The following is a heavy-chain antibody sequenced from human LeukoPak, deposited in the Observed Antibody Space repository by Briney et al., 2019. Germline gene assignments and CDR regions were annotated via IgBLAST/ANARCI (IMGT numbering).Heavy chain of an antibody. CDR1: GYTFTSYY. J-gene: IGHJ4*02. D-gene: IGHD2-2*01. Sequence: ASVKVSCKASGYTFTSYYMHWVRQAPGQGLEWMGIINPSGGSTSYAQKFQGRVTITTDESTSTAYMELSSLRSEDTAAYYCAEGYCSSTSCYGSLDYWGQGTLVTVSS. CDR2: INPSGGST. V-gene: IGHV1-46*01. CDR3: AEGYCSSTSCYGSLDY.